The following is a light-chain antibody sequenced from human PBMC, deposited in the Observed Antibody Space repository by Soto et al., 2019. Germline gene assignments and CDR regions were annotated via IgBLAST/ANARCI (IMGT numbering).Light chain of an antibody. J-gene: IGLJ1*01. CDR2: GNS. CDR3: QSYDSSLSGLYV. Sequence: QSVLTQPPSVSGAPGQRVTISCTGSSSNIGAGYDVHWYQQLPGTAPKLLIYGNSNRPSGVPDRFSGSRSATSASLAITGLQAEDEADYYCQSYDSSLSGLYVFRTGTKVTVL. CDR1: SSNIGAGYD. V-gene: IGLV1-40*01.